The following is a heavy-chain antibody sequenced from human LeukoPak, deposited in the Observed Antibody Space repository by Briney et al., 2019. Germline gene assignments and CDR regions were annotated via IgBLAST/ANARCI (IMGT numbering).Heavy chain of an antibody. J-gene: IGHJ3*02. V-gene: IGHV3-33*01. Sequence: PGRSLRLSCAASGFTFSSYGMHWVRQAPGKGLEWVAVIWYDGSNKYYADSVKGRFTISRDNSKNTLYLQMNSLRAEDTAAYYCARPREEGTAMGLRAFDIWGQGTMVTVSS. CDR3: ARPREEGTAMGLRAFDI. CDR2: IWYDGSNK. D-gene: IGHD5-18*01. CDR1: GFTFSSYG.